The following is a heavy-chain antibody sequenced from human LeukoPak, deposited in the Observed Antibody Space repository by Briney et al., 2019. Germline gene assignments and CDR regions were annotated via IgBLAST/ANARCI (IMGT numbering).Heavy chain of an antibody. Sequence: GGSLRLSCAASGFTFSDYYMSWIRQAPGKGLEWVSYISSSGSTIYYADSVKGRFTISRDNAKNSLYLQMNSLRAEDTAVYYCAKARDCSSTSCHGYFDYWGQGTLVTVSS. CDR3: AKARDCSSTSCHGYFDY. V-gene: IGHV3-11*01. CDR2: ISSSGSTI. CDR1: GFTFSDYY. J-gene: IGHJ4*02. D-gene: IGHD2-2*01.